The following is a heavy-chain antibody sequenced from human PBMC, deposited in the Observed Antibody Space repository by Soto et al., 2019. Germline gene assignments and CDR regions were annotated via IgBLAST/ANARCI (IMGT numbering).Heavy chain of an antibody. CDR3: ARGGQQLSPYYYYYYGMDV. CDR1: GFTFSSYW. D-gene: IGHD6-13*01. CDR2: INSDGSST. V-gene: IGHV3-74*01. J-gene: IGHJ6*02. Sequence: GGSLRLSCAASGFTFSSYWMHWVRQAPGKGLVWVSRINSDGSSTSYADSVKGRFTISRDNAKNTLYLQMNSLRAEDTAVYYCARGGQQLSPYYYYYYGMDVWGQGTTVTV.